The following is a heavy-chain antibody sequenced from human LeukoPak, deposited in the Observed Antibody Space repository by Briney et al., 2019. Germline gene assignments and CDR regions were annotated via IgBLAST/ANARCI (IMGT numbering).Heavy chain of an antibody. CDR2: IRYDGSNK. CDR3: AKEVAVARGWFDP. Sequence: PGGSLRLSCAASGFTFSSYGMHWVRQAPGKGLEWVAFIRYDGSNKYYADSVKGRFTISRDNSKNTLYLQMNSLRAEDTAVYYCAKEVAVARGWFDPWGQGTLVTVSS. CDR1: GFTFSSYG. J-gene: IGHJ5*02. V-gene: IGHV3-30*02. D-gene: IGHD6-19*01.